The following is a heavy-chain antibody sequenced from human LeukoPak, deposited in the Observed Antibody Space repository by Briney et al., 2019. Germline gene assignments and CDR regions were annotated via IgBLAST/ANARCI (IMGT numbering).Heavy chain of an antibody. D-gene: IGHD3-10*01. Sequence: SETLSLTCAVSGGSISSSNWWSWIRQPAGKGLEWIGRIYTSGSTNYNPSLKSRVTMSVDTSKNQFSLKLSSVTAADTAVYYCAREVLLWFGEYPRGFDPWGQGTLVTVSS. CDR2: IYTSGST. V-gene: IGHV4-4*07. J-gene: IGHJ5*02. CDR3: AREVLLWFGEYPRGFDP. CDR1: GGSISSSNW.